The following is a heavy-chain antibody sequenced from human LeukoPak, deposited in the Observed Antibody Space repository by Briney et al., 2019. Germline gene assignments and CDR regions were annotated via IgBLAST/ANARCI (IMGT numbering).Heavy chain of an antibody. J-gene: IGHJ4*02. D-gene: IGHD3-10*01. Sequence: PGGSLRLSCAASGFTFSSYAMSWVRQAPGKGLEWVSYISSSGTTIYYADSVKGRFTISRDNAKNSLYLQMNSLRAEDTAVYYCARVAVRGVMDYWGQGTLVTVSS. CDR3: ARVAVRGVMDY. CDR1: GFTFSSYA. V-gene: IGHV3-48*03. CDR2: ISSSGTTI.